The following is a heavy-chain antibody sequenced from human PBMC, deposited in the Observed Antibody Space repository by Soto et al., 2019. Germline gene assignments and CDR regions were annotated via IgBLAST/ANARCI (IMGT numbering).Heavy chain of an antibody. CDR1: GYTFTSYG. J-gene: IGHJ4*02. D-gene: IGHD2-15*01. CDR3: ARGTGSLGYCSRDSCYNFDY. CDR2: ISAYNGNT. Sequence: ASVKVSCKASGYTFTSYGISWVRQAPGQGLEWMGWISAYNGNTNYAQKVQGRVTMTTDTSTSTAYMELRSLRSDDTAVYYCARGTGSLGYCSRDSCYNFDYWGQGTLVTV. V-gene: IGHV1-18*04.